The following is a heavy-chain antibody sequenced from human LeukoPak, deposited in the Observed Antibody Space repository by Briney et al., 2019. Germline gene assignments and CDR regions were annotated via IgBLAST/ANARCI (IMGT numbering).Heavy chain of an antibody. CDR3: ARSVQLWLPGTETDAPPNWFDP. CDR1: GFTFSSYW. D-gene: IGHD5-18*01. Sequence: GGSLRLSCAASGFTFSSYWMSWVRQAPGKGLEWVANIKQDGSEKYYVDSVKGRFTISRDNAKNSLHLQMNSLRAEDTAVYYCARSVQLWLPGTETDAPPNWFDPWGQGTLVTVSS. CDR2: IKQDGSEK. J-gene: IGHJ5*02. V-gene: IGHV3-7*01.